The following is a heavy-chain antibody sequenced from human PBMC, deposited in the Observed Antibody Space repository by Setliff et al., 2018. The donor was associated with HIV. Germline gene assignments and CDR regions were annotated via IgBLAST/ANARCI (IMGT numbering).Heavy chain of an antibody. J-gene: IGHJ3*02. V-gene: IGHV4-61*08. Sequence: PSETLSLTCTVSGGSISSGDYYWSWIRQPPGKGLEWIGNIYDSESTNYNPSLKSRVTISVDTSKNQFSLKVSSVTAADTGVYYCATRRFVTGLMTSSGAFEMWGQGTMVTVSS. CDR1: GGSISSGDYY. D-gene: IGHD2-8*01. CDR2: IYDSEST. CDR3: ATRRFVTGLMTSSGAFEM.